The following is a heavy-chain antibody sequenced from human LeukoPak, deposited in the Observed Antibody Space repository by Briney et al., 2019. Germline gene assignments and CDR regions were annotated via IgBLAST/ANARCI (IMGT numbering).Heavy chain of an antibody. D-gene: IGHD6-13*01. CDR2: ISYDGSNK. V-gene: IGHV3-30*18. J-gene: IGHJ4*02. CDR1: GFTFSSYG. CDR3: AKVDQQQLVDY. Sequence: PGGSLRLSCAASGFTFSSYGMHWVRQAPGKGLGWVAVISYDGSNKYYADSVKGRFTISRDDSKNTLYLQMNSLRAEDTAVYYCAKVDQQQLVDYWGQGTLVTVSS.